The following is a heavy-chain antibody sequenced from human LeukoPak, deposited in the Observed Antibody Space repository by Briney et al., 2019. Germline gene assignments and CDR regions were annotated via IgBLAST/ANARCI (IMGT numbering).Heavy chain of an antibody. CDR1: GFTFSSYS. CDR3: ARGLWFGETPNWFDP. Sequence: GGSLRLSCAASGFTFSSYSMNWVRQAPGKGLQWVSSISSSGAKTYYADSVKGRVTISRDNAKNSYYLEMNSLVAEDTAVYYCARGLWFGETPNWFDPWGQGTLVTVSS. V-gene: IGHV3-21*01. J-gene: IGHJ5*02. CDR2: ISSSGAKT. D-gene: IGHD3-10*01.